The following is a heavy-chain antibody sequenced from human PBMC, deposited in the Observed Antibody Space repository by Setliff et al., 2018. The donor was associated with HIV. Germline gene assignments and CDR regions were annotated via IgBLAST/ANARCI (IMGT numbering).Heavy chain of an antibody. CDR3: AKGAGFYGDYTFDH. CDR1: GPSINIHY. J-gene: IGHJ4*02. D-gene: IGHD4-17*01. Sequence: PSETLSLTCTVSGPSINIHYWSWIRQSPGKAFEWTGYVYSTGSTNYNPSLQSRVTISMVASRNQFSLKVTSVTAADTAAYYCAKGAGFYGDYTFDHWGQGRQVTVSS. V-gene: IGHV4-59*11. CDR2: VYSTGST.